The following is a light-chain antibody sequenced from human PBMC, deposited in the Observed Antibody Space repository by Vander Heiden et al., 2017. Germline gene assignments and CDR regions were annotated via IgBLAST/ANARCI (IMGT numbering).Light chain of an antibody. Sequence: QSVLTQPPSVSGAPGQRVTISCTGSSSNIGAGYDVLWYQQLPGTAPKLLIYGNFNRPSGVPDRFSGSKSGTSASLAITELQAEDEADYYCQSYDSSLSGSWVFGGGTKLTVL. V-gene: IGLV1-40*01. CDR1: SSNIGAGYD. CDR3: QSYDSSLSGSWV. CDR2: GNF. J-gene: IGLJ3*02.